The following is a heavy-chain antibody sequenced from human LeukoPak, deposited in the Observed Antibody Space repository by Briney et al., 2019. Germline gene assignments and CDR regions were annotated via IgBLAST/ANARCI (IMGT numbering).Heavy chain of an antibody. CDR2: ISGSSSYI. D-gene: IGHD1-7*01. CDR1: GFTFSSYS. J-gene: IGHJ4*02. Sequence: SGGSLRLSCAASGFTFSSYSMTWVRLAPGKGLEWVSSISGSSSYIYYADSVKGRFTISRDNAKNSLYLQMNSLRAEDTAVYYCARDQNYAVDYWGQGTLVTVSS. V-gene: IGHV3-21*01. CDR3: ARDQNYAVDY.